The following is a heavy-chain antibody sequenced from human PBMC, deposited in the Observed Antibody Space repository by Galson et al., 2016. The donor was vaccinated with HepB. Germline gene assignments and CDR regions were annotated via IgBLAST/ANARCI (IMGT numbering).Heavy chain of an antibody. Sequence: SVKVSCKASDYTSSRYGITWVRQAPGQGLEWMGWISPYNGNANYAQKLQGRVTMTTDTSTSTAYMELRSLRSDDTAVYYCARILYHYGMDVWGQGTTVTVSS. V-gene: IGHV1-18*01. J-gene: IGHJ6*02. D-gene: IGHD3-16*02. CDR1: DYTSSRYG. CDR2: ISPYNGNA. CDR3: ARILYHYGMDV.